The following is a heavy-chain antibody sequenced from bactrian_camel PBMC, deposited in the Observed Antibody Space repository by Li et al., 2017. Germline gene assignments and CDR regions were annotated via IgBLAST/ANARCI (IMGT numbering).Heavy chain of an antibody. CDR1: GNTNSIYF. V-gene: IGHV3S53*01. CDR2: MSLSVNT. Sequence: HVQLVESGGGSVQAGGSLNLSCAASGNTNSIYFMGWFRQVPGKGRDGVAVMSLSVNTYYADSVKGRFTISRDIAKNTFHLQMNNLKPEDTAMYYCAAASMRMLLNRVSRDPCDPDAMPYPDVGQGTQVTVS. D-gene: IGHD1*01. J-gene: IGHJ4*01.